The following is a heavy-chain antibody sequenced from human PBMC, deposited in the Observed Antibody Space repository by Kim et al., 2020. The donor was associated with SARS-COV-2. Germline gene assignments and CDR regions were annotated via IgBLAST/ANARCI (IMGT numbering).Heavy chain of an antibody. D-gene: IGHD5-12*01. Sequence: NYTPTIKRRVTISVDPSKNQFSLKLSSVTAADTAVYYCARDQRVATIPDLWGRGTLVTVSS. V-gene: IGHV4-59*01. J-gene: IGHJ2*01. CDR3: ARDQRVATIPDL.